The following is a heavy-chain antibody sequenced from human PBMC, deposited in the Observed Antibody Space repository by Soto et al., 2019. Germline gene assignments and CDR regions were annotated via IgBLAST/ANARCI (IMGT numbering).Heavy chain of an antibody. CDR1: GYTFTSYG. CDR2: ISAHNGNT. CDR3: ARGRYGDY. D-gene: IGHD1-1*01. Sequence: QVHLVQSGAEVKKPGASVKVSCKASGYTFTSYGITWVRQAPGQGLEWMGWISAHNGNTDYAQKLQGRVIVTRDTSTSTAYMELRSLIADDTDLYYCARGRYGDYWGQGALVTVSS. J-gene: IGHJ4*02. V-gene: IGHV1-18*01.